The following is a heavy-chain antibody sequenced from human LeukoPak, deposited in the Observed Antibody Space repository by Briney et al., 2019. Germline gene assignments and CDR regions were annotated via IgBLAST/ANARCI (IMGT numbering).Heavy chain of an antibody. V-gene: IGHV1-8*03. CDR2: MNPNSGNT. D-gene: IGHD2-2*01. Sequence: ASVKVSCKASGYTFTSYDINWVRQATGQGPEWMGWMNPNSGNTGYAQKFQGRVTITRNTSISTACIELSSLRSEDTAVYYRARVDCSCTNCHHYGVFDYWGQGTLVNGSS. CDR1: GYTFTSYD. CDR3: ARVDCSCTNCHHYGVFDY. J-gene: IGHJ4*02.